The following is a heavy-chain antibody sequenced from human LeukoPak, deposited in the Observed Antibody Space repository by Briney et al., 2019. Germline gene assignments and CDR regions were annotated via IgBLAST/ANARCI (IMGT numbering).Heavy chain of an antibody. D-gene: IGHD3-22*01. CDR3: ARDDYYDSSHFDY. Sequence: SETLSLTCTVSGGSISSSSYYWGWIRQPPGKGLEWIGSIYYSGSTYYNPSLKSRVTISVDTSKNRFSLKLSSVTAADTAVYYCARDDYYDSSHFDYWGQGTLVTVSS. V-gene: IGHV4-39*07. J-gene: IGHJ4*02. CDR2: IYYSGST. CDR1: GGSISSSSYY.